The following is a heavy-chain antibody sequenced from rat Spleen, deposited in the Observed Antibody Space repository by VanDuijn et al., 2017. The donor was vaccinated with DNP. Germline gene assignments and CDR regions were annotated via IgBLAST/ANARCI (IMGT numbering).Heavy chain of an antibody. CDR3: AKGPNYGGWSDYFDY. V-gene: IGHV5-22*01. D-gene: IGHD1-11*01. Sequence: EVQLVESGGGPVQPGRSLKLSCVASGFIFSNYWMTWIRQAPKKGLEWVASISYEGSSTYYGDSVKGRFTISRDNAKSTLYLQMNSLRSEDTATYYCAKGPNYGGWSDYFDYWGQGVMVTVSS. CDR2: ISYEGSST. CDR1: GFIFSNYW. J-gene: IGHJ2*01.